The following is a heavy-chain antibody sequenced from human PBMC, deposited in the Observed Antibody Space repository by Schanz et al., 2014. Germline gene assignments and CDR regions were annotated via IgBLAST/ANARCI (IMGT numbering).Heavy chain of an antibody. CDR3: ARPPPPYSSSPYYWYYGMDV. CDR2: ISNSGYTI. CDR1: GFTFSDYY. J-gene: IGHJ6*02. D-gene: IGHD6-6*01. V-gene: IGHV3-11*01. Sequence: QVQLVESGGGLVKPGGSLRLSCAASGFTFSDYYMNWIRQAPGKGLEWVSYISNSGYTIYYADSVKGRFTISRDNAKNSRFLQMNRLRPGDPPVYSCARPPPPYSSSPYYWYYGMDVWGQGTTVTVSS.